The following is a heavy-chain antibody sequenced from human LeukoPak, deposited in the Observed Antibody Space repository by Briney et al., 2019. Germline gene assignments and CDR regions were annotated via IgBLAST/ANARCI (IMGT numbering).Heavy chain of an antibody. CDR3: AELGITMIGGV. CDR1: GFTFSSYE. Sequence: GGSLRLSCATSGFTFSSYEMNWVRQAPGKGLEWVSYISSSDSTIYYADSVKGRFTISRDNAKNSLYLQMNSLRAEDTAVYYCAELGITMIGGVWGKGTTVTISS. CDR2: ISSSDSTI. D-gene: IGHD3-10*02. J-gene: IGHJ6*04. V-gene: IGHV3-48*03.